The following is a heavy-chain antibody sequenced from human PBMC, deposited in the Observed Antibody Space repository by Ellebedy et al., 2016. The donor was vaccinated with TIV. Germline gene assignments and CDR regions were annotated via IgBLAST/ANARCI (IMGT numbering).Heavy chain of an antibody. CDR2: ISSTGSRT. Sequence: GESLKISCAASGFTFSSYAMSWVRQAPGKGLEWVSTISSTGSRTYYADSVEGRFIISRDNSKKTLYLQMNSLRAEDTAVYYCAKGRGGGSDTSAPRYYFEYWGLGTLVTVSS. CDR3: AKGRGGGSDTSAPRYYFEY. J-gene: IGHJ4*02. V-gene: IGHV3-23*01. CDR1: GFTFSSYA. D-gene: IGHD3-22*01.